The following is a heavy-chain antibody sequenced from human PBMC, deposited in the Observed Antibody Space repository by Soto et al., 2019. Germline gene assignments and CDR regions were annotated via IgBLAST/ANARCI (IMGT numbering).Heavy chain of an antibody. V-gene: IGHV1-69*13. J-gene: IGHJ6*02. CDR1: GGTFSSYA. Sequence: GASVKVSCKASGGTFSSYAISWVRQAPGQGLEWMGGIIPIFGTANYAQKFQGRVTITADESTSTAYMELSSLRSEDTAVYHCARDPRRLQGYYGMDVWGQGTTVTVSS. D-gene: IGHD5-12*01. CDR2: IIPIFGTA. CDR3: ARDPRRLQGYYGMDV.